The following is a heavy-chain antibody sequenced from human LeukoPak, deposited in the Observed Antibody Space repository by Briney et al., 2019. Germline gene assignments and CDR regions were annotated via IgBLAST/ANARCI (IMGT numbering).Heavy chain of an antibody. CDR1: GGSISSYY. D-gene: IGHD5-12*01. CDR3: ARHGRYSGYDVIWYFDL. CDR2: IYYSGST. J-gene: IGHJ2*01. Sequence: KASETLSLTCTVSGGSISSYYWSWIRQPPGKGLEWIGYIYYSGSTNYNPSLKSRVTISVDTSKNQFSLKLSSVTAADTAVYYCARHGRYSGYDVIWYFDLWGRGTLVTVSS. V-gene: IGHV4-59*08.